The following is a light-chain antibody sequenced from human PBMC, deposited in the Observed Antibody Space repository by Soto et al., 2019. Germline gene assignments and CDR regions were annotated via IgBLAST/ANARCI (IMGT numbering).Light chain of an antibody. CDR2: KDS. J-gene: IGLJ2*01. CDR1: LLAKKY. CDR3: YSAADNSLGI. V-gene: IGLV3-27*01. Sequence: SYELTQPSSVSVSPGQTARITCSGDLLAKKYARWFRQKPGQAPVSLIYKDSERPSGIPERFSGSSSGTTVTLTISAAQFEDESDYYCYSAADNSLGIFGGGTKLTVL.